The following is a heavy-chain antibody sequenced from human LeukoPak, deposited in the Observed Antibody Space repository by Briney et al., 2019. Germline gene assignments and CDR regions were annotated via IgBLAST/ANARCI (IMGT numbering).Heavy chain of an antibody. J-gene: IGHJ4*02. CDR3: ARDYGHSSGWYGFDY. CDR1: GYSFTTYW. V-gene: IGHV5-51*01. Sequence: GESLKISCKASGYSFTTYWIGWVRQMPGKGLEWMGIIYPGDSDTRYSPSFQGQVTVSADKSISTAYLQWSSLKASDTAMYYCARDYGHSSGWYGFDYWGQGTLVTVSS. CDR2: IYPGDSDT. D-gene: IGHD6-19*01.